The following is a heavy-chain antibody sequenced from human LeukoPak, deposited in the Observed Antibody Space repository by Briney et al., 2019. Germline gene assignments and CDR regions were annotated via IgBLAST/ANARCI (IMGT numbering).Heavy chain of an antibody. J-gene: IGHJ4*02. D-gene: IGHD6-13*01. CDR3: ARGGDSSNWYPGYFDY. V-gene: IGHV3-74*01. CDR2: IKSDGSST. CDR1: GFTFSNYW. Sequence: PGGSLRLSCAASGFTFSNYWMHWVRQAPGKGPVWVSRIKSDGSSTRFADSVQGRFTISRDSGKNTLYLQMNSLRAEDTAVYYCARGGDSSNWYPGYFDYWGQGALVTVSS.